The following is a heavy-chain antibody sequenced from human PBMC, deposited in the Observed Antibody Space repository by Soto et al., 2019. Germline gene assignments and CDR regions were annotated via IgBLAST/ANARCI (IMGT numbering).Heavy chain of an antibody. V-gene: IGHV4-31*03. D-gene: IGHD5-12*01. J-gene: IGHJ4*02. CDR3: ARVGGGFSGYEDY. CDR2: IYYSGST. Sequence: QVQLQESGPGLVKPSQTLSLTCTVSGGSVSSADYYWSWIRQHPGKGLEWLGYIYYSGSTYYNPSLKSRITISFDTSKNQFSLMLSSVTAADTAVYYCARVGGGFSGYEDYWGQGTLDIVSS. CDR1: GGSVSSADYY.